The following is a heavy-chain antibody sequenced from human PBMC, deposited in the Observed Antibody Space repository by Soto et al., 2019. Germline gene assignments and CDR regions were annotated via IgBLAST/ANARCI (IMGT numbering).Heavy chain of an antibody. CDR2: ISSDGNNK. CDR1: GFTFSTYG. D-gene: IGHD6-19*01. Sequence: QVQLVESGGGVVQPGRSLRLSCAASGFTFSTYGLHWVRQAPGKGLEWLAVISSDGNNKYYADSVKGRFTISRDNSKNTLYLQMNSLTAEDTAVYYCAKEQTWYRTGPSDYWGQGTLVTVSS. CDR3: AKEQTWYRTGPSDY. J-gene: IGHJ4*02. V-gene: IGHV3-30*18.